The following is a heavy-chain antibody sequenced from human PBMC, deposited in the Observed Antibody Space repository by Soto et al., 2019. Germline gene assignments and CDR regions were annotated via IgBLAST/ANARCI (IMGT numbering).Heavy chain of an antibody. CDR3: ARVWGGAFDI. Sequence: SETLSLTCTVSGGSMSSGDYYWSWLRQPPGKGLEWIGYIYYSGSTNYNPSLKSRFTMSVDTSKNQFSLKLSSVTAADTAVYYCARVWGGAFDIWGQGTMVTVSS. V-gene: IGHV4-30-4*02. D-gene: IGHD3-10*01. CDR1: GGSMSSGDYY. CDR2: IYYSGST. J-gene: IGHJ3*02.